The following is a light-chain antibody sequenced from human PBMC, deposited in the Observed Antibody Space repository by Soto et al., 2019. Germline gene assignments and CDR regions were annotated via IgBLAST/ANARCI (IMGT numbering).Light chain of an antibody. V-gene: IGKV1-9*01. J-gene: IGKJ4*01. CDR2: TAS. Sequence: IQLTQSPSSLSASVGDRVTITCRASQGISSYLAWYQQKPGKAPKLLISTASTLQSGVPSRFSGSGSGTDFTLTISSLQPADFATYYCQQLNSYPLTFGGGTKVEI. CDR3: QQLNSYPLT. CDR1: QGISSY.